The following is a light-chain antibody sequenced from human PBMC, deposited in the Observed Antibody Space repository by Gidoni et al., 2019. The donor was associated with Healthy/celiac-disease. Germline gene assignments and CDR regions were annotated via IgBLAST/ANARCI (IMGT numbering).Light chain of an antibody. CDR2: DDS. Sequence: SYVLTQPPSVSVAPGKTARITCWGNNIGSKSGHWYQQKPGQAPVPVVYDDSDRPSGIPERFSGSNSGNTATLTISRVEAGDEADYYCQVWDSSSDVVFGGGTKLTVL. CDR3: QVWDSSSDVV. J-gene: IGLJ2*01. V-gene: IGLV3-21*03. CDR1: NIGSKS.